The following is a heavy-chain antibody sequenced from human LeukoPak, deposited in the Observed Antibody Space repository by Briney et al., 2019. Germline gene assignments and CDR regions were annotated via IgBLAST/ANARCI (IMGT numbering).Heavy chain of an antibody. Sequence: GGSLRLSCAASGFSFTSYAMQWVRQAPGKGLECLAATSFDGSATNYADSVRGRFTISRDNSKNTLYLQMNSLRAEDTAVYYCARDLGNYCSSTSCSTGYWGQGTLVTVYS. CDR2: TSFDGSAT. J-gene: IGHJ4*02. V-gene: IGHV3-30*04. CDR1: GFSFTSYA. CDR3: ARDLGNYCSSTSCSTGY. D-gene: IGHD2-2*01.